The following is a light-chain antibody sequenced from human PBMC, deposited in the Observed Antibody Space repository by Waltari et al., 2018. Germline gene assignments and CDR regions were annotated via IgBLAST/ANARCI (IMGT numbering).Light chain of an antibody. CDR3: SSYISSSTLEL. CDR2: GVS. Sequence: QHPANAPRLMIFGVSVRRSGVAKRVSGSKSGNTSSLTISGLQAEDESDYYCSSYISSSTLELFGGGTSLTVL. J-gene: IGLJ2*01. V-gene: IGLV2-14*04.